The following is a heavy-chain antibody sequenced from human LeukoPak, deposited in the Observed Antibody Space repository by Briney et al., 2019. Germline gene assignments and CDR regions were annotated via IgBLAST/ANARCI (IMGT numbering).Heavy chain of an antibody. CDR2: IYYSGST. J-gene: IGHJ4*02. V-gene: IGHV4-59*08. D-gene: IGHD5-18*01. Sequence: PSETLSLTCTVSGGSISSYYWSWIRQPPGKGLEWIGYIYYSGSTNYNPSLKSRVTISVDTSKNQFSLKLSSVTAADTAVYYCARVLHSDGYTSPEYFDYWGQGTLVTVSS. CDR3: ARVLHSDGYTSPEYFDY. CDR1: GGSISSYY.